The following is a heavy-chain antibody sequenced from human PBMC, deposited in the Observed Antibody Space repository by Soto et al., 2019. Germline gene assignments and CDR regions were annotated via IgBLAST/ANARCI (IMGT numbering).Heavy chain of an antibody. CDR3: AKDQWLVPFHGEGYFDY. Sequence: QVQLVESGGGVVKPGRSLRLSCAASGFTFSSYGMHWVRQAQGKGLGWGAVISYDGSNKYYADSVKGRFTISRDNSKNTLYLQMNSLRAEDTAVYYCAKDQWLVPFHGEGYFDYWGQGTLVTVSS. CDR2: ISYDGSNK. CDR1: GFTFSSYG. V-gene: IGHV3-30*18. D-gene: IGHD6-19*01. J-gene: IGHJ4*02.